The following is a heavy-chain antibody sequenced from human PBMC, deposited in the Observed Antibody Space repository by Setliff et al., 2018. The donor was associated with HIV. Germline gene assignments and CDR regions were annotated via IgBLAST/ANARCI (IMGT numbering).Heavy chain of an antibody. CDR1: GVSISSHY. CDR2: LYHAGST. CDR3: ARGTLYYDYVWGTPFPFDY. V-gene: IGHV4-59*11. D-gene: IGHD3-16*01. Sequence: SETLSLTCTVSGVSISSHYWSWIRQPPGKGLEWIGTLYHAGSTSYNSSLKSRVTISVVTSKNQFSLKLSSVTAADTAVYYCARGTLYYDYVWGTPFPFDYWGQGTLVTVSS. J-gene: IGHJ4*02.